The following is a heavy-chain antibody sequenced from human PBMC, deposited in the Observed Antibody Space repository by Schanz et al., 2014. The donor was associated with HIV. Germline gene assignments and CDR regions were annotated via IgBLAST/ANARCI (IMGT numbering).Heavy chain of an antibody. Sequence: QVQLVQSGPEVKRPGASVRVSCRASGYTFTDYGIAWVRQAPGQGLEWMGGIIPVFGTTNYAQKFQGRVTITADKSTSTAYMELSSLRSEDTAVYYCARSHYSVVSSRAMDVWGQGTTVTVSS. CDR2: IIPVFGTT. CDR1: GYTFTDYG. D-gene: IGHD2-15*01. CDR3: ARSHYSVVSSRAMDV. V-gene: IGHV1-69*06. J-gene: IGHJ6*02.